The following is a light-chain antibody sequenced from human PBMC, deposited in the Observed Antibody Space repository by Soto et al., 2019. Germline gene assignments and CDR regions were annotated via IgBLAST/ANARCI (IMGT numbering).Light chain of an antibody. CDR2: GTF. CDR1: QSVDSY. V-gene: IGKV3-20*01. CDR3: QQYGSLPFT. Sequence: EIVLTQSPDTLSLSPGERATLSCRASQSVDSYLAWYQQNPGQAPRLLIFGTFSRATGLPGRFSGSGSATDFTLTISRLEPEDFAVYYCQQYGSLPFTFGPGTKVDIK. J-gene: IGKJ3*01.